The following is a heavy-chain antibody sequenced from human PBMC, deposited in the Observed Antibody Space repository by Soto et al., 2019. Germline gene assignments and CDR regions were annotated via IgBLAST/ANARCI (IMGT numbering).Heavy chain of an antibody. V-gene: IGHV1-18*01. Sequence: QVQLVQSGAEVKKPGASVKVSCKASGYTFTSYGISWVRQAPGQGLEWMGWISAYNANTDYAQKLQGRVTMTTDTSTSTAYMELRSLRSDDTAVYYCARTYCSGGSCYPYYYGMDVWVQGTTVTVSS. J-gene: IGHJ6*02. CDR3: ARTYCSGGSCYPYYYGMDV. D-gene: IGHD2-15*01. CDR2: ISAYNANT. CDR1: GYTFTSYG.